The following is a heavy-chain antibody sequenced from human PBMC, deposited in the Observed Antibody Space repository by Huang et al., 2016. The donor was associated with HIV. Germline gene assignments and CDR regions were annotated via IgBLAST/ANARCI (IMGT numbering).Heavy chain of an antibody. CDR3: ARATVYDRSGYSDY. Sequence: QVRLQESGPGLVKPSQTLSLTCTVSGGSIGRGGYYWTWIRQLPGKGLEWIGYIYYNGGTFYSPSLKSRVSISVDTSKNQFSLKLGSVTAADTAVYYCARATVYDRSGYSDYWGQGTLVTVSS. D-gene: IGHD3-22*01. CDR2: IYYNGGT. J-gene: IGHJ4*02. V-gene: IGHV4-30-4*01. CDR1: GGSIGRGGYY.